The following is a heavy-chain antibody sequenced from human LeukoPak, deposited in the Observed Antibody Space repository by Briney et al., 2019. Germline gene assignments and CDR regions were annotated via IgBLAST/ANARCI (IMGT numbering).Heavy chain of an antibody. V-gene: IGHV1-3*01. D-gene: IGHD5-12*01. Sequence: ASVKVSCKAPGYTFTTYAMHWVRQAPGQRLEWMGWINAGNGDTGYSQKFQGRVTITSDTSASTDYMELSSLRSEDTAVYYCATEGDGGHDYFNYWGQGTMVTVSS. J-gene: IGHJ4*02. CDR1: GYTFTTYA. CDR2: INAGNGDT. CDR3: ATEGDGGHDYFNY.